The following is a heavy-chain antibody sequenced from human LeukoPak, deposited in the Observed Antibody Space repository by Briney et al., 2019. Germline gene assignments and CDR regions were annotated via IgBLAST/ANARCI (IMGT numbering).Heavy chain of an antibody. J-gene: IGHJ5*02. CDR1: GFTFSSYA. V-gene: IGHV3-23*01. CDR2: ININGATT. D-gene: IGHD3-10*01. CDR3: VRLHYGSGTDNWLDP. Sequence: PGGSLRLSCAASGFTFSSYAMSWVRQAPGKGLEWVSTININGATTFYADSVKGRFTVSRDNSKNTLFLQMNSLRAEDTAIYFCVRLHYGSGTDNWLDPWGQGTTVTVSS.